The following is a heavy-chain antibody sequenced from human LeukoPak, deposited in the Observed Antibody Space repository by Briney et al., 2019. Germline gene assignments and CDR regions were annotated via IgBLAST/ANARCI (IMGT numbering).Heavy chain of an antibody. Sequence: SETLSLTCTVSGGSISSSDYYWGWIRQPPGKGLEWIGSFYYGGSTYYNPSLKSRVTISVDTSMNQFSLKLSFVTTADTAVYYCARALGYCSGGSCTRGYNWFDPWGQGTLVTVPS. J-gene: IGHJ5*02. D-gene: IGHD2-15*01. CDR1: GGSISSSDYY. V-gene: IGHV4-39*01. CDR3: ARALGYCSGGSCTRGYNWFDP. CDR2: FYYGGST.